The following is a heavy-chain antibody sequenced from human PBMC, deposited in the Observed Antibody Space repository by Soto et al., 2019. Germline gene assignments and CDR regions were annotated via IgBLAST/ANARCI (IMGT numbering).Heavy chain of an antibody. CDR3: ATSITVFCLLFPPFDT. V-gene: IGHV4-34*01. Sequence: SETLCLTCAACGGSVNGYYWNWIRQPPGKGMEWIGESNHTGAADSTRSRKSLVTMSVDSSKNQFCLRLSSDIAADTAIYSCATSITVFCLLFPPFDTWGQGTKVTVSS. D-gene: IGHD3-3*01. CDR2: SNHTGAA. CDR1: GGSVNGYY. J-gene: IGHJ5*02.